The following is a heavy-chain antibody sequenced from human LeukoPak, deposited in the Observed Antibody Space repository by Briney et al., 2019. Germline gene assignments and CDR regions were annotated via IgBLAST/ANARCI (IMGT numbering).Heavy chain of an antibody. CDR3: ASFYYDSSVDY. D-gene: IGHD3-22*01. V-gene: IGHV3-11*04. J-gene: IGHJ4*02. Sequence: GGSLRLSCAASGFTFSDYYMSWIRQAPGKGLEWVSDISSSGSTIYYADSVKGRFTISRDNAKNALYLQMNSLRAEDTAVYYCASFYYDSSVDYWGQGTLVTVSS. CDR1: GFTFSDYY. CDR2: ISSSGSTI.